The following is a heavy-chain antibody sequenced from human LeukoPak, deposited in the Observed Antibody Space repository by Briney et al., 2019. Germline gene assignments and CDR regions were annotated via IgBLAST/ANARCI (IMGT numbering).Heavy chain of an antibody. V-gene: IGHV4-39*07. Sequence: SETLSRTCTLSGGSVTTSSFYWAWIRQPPGKGLECIGTIYYSGITYYHSSLKSRVTISVDTSKNQFSLKLNSVTAADTAVYFCAKSGPAAGRPDAFDIWGQGTMVTVSS. D-gene: IGHD2-2*01. J-gene: IGHJ3*02. CDR3: AKSGPAAGRPDAFDI. CDR2: IYYSGIT. CDR1: GGSVTTSSFY.